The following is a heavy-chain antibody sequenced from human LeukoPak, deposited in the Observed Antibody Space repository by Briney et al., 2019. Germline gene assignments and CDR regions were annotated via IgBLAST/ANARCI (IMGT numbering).Heavy chain of an antibody. J-gene: IGHJ4*02. Sequence: GGSLRFSCAGSGFAFESFTMTWVRQAPGKGLEWVSLISATSSDVNYAESVRGRFTISRDNAKNSLFLLMDSLRVEDTAIYYCAKGLFSAYDKYLDSWGQGTLVTVSS. CDR3: AKGLFSAYDKYLDS. CDR2: ISATSSDV. CDR1: GFAFESFT. V-gene: IGHV3-21*04. D-gene: IGHD5-12*01.